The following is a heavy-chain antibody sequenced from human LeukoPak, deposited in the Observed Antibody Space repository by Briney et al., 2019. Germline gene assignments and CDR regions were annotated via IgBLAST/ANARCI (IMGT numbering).Heavy chain of an antibody. J-gene: IGHJ4*02. V-gene: IGHV3-23*01. CDR1: GFTFSSYA. CDR2: ISGSGGST. D-gene: IGHD6-19*01. CDR3: AKDPPDSSGWPPDY. Sequence: PGGSLRLSCAASGFTFSSYAMSWVRQAPGKGLEWVSAISGSGGSTYYADSVKGRFTISRDNSKNTLHLQMNSLRAEDTAVYYCAKDPPDSSGWPPDYWGQGTLVTVSS.